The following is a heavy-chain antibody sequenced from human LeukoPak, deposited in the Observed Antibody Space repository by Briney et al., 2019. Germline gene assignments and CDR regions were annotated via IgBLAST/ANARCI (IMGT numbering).Heavy chain of an antibody. Sequence: GGSLRLSCAASGFTFSSYSMNWVRQAPGKGLEWVSSISSSSSYIYYADSVKGRFTISRGNAKNSLYLQMNSLGAEDTAVYYCARDDGLRSGLFDYWGQGTLVTVSS. V-gene: IGHV3-21*01. CDR2: ISSSSSYI. D-gene: IGHD3-10*01. CDR1: GFTFSSYS. CDR3: ARDDGLRSGLFDY. J-gene: IGHJ4*02.